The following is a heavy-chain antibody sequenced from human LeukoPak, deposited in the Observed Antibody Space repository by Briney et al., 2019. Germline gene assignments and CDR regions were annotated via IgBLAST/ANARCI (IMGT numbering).Heavy chain of an antibody. J-gene: IGHJ5*02. D-gene: IGHD1-26*01. CDR2: ISVYNGNT. Sequence: ASVKVSCKASAYTFTSYAISWMRQAPGQGLGWMGWISVYNGNTNYAQKFQGRVTMTTDTSTNTVYMELRSLRFDDTAVYYCARDLAGIVGVTAWFDPWGQGTLVTVSS. V-gene: IGHV1-18*01. CDR3: ARDLAGIVGVTAWFDP. CDR1: AYTFTSYA.